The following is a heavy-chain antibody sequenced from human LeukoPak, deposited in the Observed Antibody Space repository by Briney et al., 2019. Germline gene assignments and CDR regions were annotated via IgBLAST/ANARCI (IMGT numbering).Heavy chain of an antibody. CDR1: GFTFSSYS. V-gene: IGHV3-21*01. CDR2: ISSSSSYI. D-gene: IGHD3-22*01. Sequence: GGSLRLSCAASGFTFSSYSMNWVRQAPGKGLEWVSSISSSSSYIYYADSVKGRFTISRDNAKNSLYLQMNSLRAEDTAVYYCARGSYDSSGYYDAFDIWGQGTMVTVSS. CDR3: ARGSYDSSGYYDAFDI. J-gene: IGHJ3*02.